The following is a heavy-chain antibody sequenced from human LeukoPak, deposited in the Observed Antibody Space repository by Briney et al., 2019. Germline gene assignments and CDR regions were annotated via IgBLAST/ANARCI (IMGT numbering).Heavy chain of an antibody. CDR1: GGSISSGGYY. V-gene: IGHV4-61*08. D-gene: IGHD6-13*01. CDR3: ARDRQSSSWYGGAFDI. J-gene: IGHJ3*02. CDR2: IYYSGST. Sequence: PSQTLSLTCTVSGGSISSGGYYWSWIRQPPGKGLEWIGYIYYSGSTNYNPSLQSRVTISLDTSNNQFSLKLSSLTAADTAVYYCARDRQSSSWYGGAFDIWGQGTMVTVSS.